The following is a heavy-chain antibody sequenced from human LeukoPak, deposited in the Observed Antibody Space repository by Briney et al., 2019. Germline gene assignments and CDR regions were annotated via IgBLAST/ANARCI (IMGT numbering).Heavy chain of an antibody. D-gene: IGHD1-26*01. J-gene: IGHJ3*02. CDR1: GGSISSGDYY. Sequence: PSETLSLTCTVSGGSISSGDYYWSWIRQPPGKGLEWIGYIYYSGGTYCNPSLKSRVTISVDTSKNQFSLKLSSVTAAATAVYYCARAGATRTDDACDIWCQGTMVTVSS. CDR2: IYYSGGT. V-gene: IGHV4-30-4*08. CDR3: ARAGATRTDDACDI.